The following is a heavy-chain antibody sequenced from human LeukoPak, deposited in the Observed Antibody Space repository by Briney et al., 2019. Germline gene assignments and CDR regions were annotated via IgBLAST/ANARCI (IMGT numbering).Heavy chain of an antibody. V-gene: IGHV4-39*07. CDR1: GGSISSSSYY. D-gene: IGHD6-19*01. Sequence: SETLSLTCTVSGGSISSSSYYWGWIRQPPGKGLEWTGSIYYSGSTYYNPSLKSRVTISVDTSKNQFSLKLSSVTAADTAVYYCARASVLIAVAGIHDAFDIWGQGTMVTVSS. CDR2: IYYSGST. J-gene: IGHJ3*02. CDR3: ARASVLIAVAGIHDAFDI.